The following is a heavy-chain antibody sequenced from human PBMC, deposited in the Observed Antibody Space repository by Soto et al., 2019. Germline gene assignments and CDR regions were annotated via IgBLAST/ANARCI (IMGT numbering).Heavy chain of an antibody. J-gene: IGHJ5*02. V-gene: IGHV4-59*01. Sequence: PSETLSLTCTVSGGSISSYYWSWIRQPPGKGLEWIGYIYYSGSTNYNPSLKSRVTISVDTSKNQFSLKLSSVTAADTAVYYCARDKGGGYSYGHNWFDPWGQGTPVTVSS. CDR1: GGSISSYY. CDR2: IYYSGST. CDR3: ARDKGGGYSYGHNWFDP. D-gene: IGHD5-18*01.